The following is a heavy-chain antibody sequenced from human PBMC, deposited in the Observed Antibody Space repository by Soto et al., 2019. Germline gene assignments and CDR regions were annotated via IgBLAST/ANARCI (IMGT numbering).Heavy chain of an antibody. D-gene: IGHD2-2*01. Sequence: GGSLRLSCAASGFTFSSYGMHWVRQAPGKGLEWVAVIWYDGSNKYYADSVKGRFTISRDNSKNTLYLQMNSLRAEDTAVYYCARVRSVYCSSTSCYEFDYWGQGTLVTVSS. CDR3: ARVRSVYCSSTSCYEFDY. J-gene: IGHJ4*02. CDR2: IWYDGSNK. CDR1: GFTFSSYG. V-gene: IGHV3-33*01.